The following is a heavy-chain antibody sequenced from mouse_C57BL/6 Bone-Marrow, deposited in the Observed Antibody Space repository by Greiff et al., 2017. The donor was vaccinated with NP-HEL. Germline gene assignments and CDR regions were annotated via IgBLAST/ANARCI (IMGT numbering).Heavy chain of an antibody. D-gene: IGHD1-1*01. CDR1: GYSITSGYY. CDR2: ISYDGSN. Sequence: EVQLVESGPGLVKPSQSLSLTCSVTGYSITSGYYWNWIRQFPGNKLEWMGYISYDGSNNYNPSLKNRISITRDPSKNQFFLKLNAVTTEDTATYYCARGLLFDYWGQGTTLTVSS. J-gene: IGHJ2*01. CDR3: ARGLLFDY. V-gene: IGHV3-6*01.